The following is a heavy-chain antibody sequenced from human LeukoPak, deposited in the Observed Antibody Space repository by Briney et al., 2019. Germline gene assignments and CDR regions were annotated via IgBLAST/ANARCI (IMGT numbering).Heavy chain of an antibody. Sequence: ASVKVSCKVSGNSLSETSIHWVRQAPGQWLEWMGGFEPEDGEPIFAQRFQGRFSMSEDTSTDTAYMELSSPTLEDTAVYYCATADKWEPLDYWGQGTLVTVSS. V-gene: IGHV1-24*01. CDR3: ATADKWEPLDY. D-gene: IGHD1-26*01. CDR1: GNSLSETS. J-gene: IGHJ4*02. CDR2: FEPEDGEP.